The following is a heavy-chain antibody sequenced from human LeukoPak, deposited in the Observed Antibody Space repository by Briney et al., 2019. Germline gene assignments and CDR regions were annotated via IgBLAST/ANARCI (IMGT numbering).Heavy chain of an antibody. V-gene: IGHV3-53*01. D-gene: IGHD3-22*01. Sequence: ETLSLTCTVFGDSVSSSNYYWAWVRQAPGKGLEWVSVIYSGGSTYYADSVKGRFTISRDNSKNTLYLQMNSLRAEDTAVYYCARVGYYDSYFDYWGQGTLVTVSS. CDR1: GDSVSSSNYY. J-gene: IGHJ4*02. CDR3: ARVGYYDSYFDY. CDR2: IYSGGST.